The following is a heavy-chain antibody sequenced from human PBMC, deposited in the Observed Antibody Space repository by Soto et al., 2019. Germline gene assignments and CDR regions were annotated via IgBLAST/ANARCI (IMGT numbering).Heavy chain of an antibody. Sequence: SETLSLTCTVSGGSISSSSYYWGWIRQPPGKGLEWIGSIYYSGSTYYNPSLKSRVTISVDTSKNQFSLKLSSVTAADTAVYYCAHSPNYYDSSGYYFDYWGQGTLVTVSS. CDR1: GGSISSSSYY. D-gene: IGHD3-22*01. CDR3: AHSPNYYDSSGYYFDY. CDR2: IYYSGST. J-gene: IGHJ4*02. V-gene: IGHV4-39*01.